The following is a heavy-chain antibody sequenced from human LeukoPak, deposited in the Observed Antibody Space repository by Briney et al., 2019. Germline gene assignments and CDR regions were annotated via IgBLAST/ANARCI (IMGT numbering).Heavy chain of an antibody. V-gene: IGHV1-2*02. D-gene: IGHD4-17*01. J-gene: IGHJ5*02. Sequence: ASVKVSYKASGYTFTGYYMHWVRRAPGQGLEWMGWINPNSGGTNYAQKFQGRVTMTRDTSISTAYMELSRLRSDDTAVYYCARGDYGDYGFRYWFDPWGQGTLVTVSS. CDR1: GYTFTGYY. CDR2: INPNSGGT. CDR3: ARGDYGDYGFRYWFDP.